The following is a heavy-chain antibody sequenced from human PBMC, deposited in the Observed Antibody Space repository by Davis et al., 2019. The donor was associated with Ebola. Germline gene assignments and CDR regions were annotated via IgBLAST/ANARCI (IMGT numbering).Heavy chain of an antibody. D-gene: IGHD3-22*01. J-gene: IGHJ3*02. V-gene: IGHV1-46*01. Sequence: ASVKVSCKASGYRFTSYYMHWVRQAPGQGLEWMGIINPITGGTSYAQKFQVRVNMTRDTSTSTVYMELSSLRPEDTAVYYCASEGGRYYDSSGYVFDIWGQGTMVKVSS. CDR3: ASEGGRYYDSSGYVFDI. CDR2: INPITGGT. CDR1: GYRFTSYY.